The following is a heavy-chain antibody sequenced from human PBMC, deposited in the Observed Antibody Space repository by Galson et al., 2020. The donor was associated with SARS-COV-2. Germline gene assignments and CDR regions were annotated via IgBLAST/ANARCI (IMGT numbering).Heavy chain of an antibody. V-gene: IGHV4-4*02. CDR3: ARRTITHPSYYYGMDV. D-gene: IGHD3-10*01. CDR2: LYHSGVT. CDR1: GGSISSSNW. J-gene: IGHJ6*02. Sequence: SETLSLTCAVSGGSISSSNWWSGVRQPPGEGREWRGELYHSGVTNDNSSTKSRVTISVDKTKNKFSLKLTSVAAAGTAVYSSARRTITHPSYYYGMDVWGQGTTVTVSS.